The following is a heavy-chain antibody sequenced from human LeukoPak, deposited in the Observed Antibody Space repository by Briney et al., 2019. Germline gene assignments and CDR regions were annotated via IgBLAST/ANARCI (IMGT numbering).Heavy chain of an antibody. CDR1: GFTFSSYE. J-gene: IGHJ4*02. CDR2: ISYSGTTT. V-gene: IGHV3-48*03. Sequence: PGGSLRLSCAASGFTFSSYEMNWVRQAPGKGLEWVSYISYSGTTTYYADSVKGRFTISRDNAQDSLYLQMNSLSTEDTAVYYCAREVILGWGQGTLVTVSP. CDR3: AREVILG. D-gene: IGHD3-16*02.